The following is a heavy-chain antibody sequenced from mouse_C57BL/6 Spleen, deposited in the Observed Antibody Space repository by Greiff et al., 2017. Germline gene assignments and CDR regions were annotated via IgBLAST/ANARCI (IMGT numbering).Heavy chain of an antibody. Sequence: QVHVKQPGAELVRPGSSVKLSCKASGYTFTSYWMAWVKQRPGQGLEWIGNIYPSDSETHYNQKFKDKATLTVDKSSSTAYMQLSSLTSEDSAVYYCARSTTLVATDCGGQGSTRTVSS. CDR3: ARSTTLVATDC. CDR1: GYTFTSYW. D-gene: IGHD1-1*01. V-gene: IGHV1-61*01. CDR2: IYPSDSET. J-gene: IGHJ2*01.